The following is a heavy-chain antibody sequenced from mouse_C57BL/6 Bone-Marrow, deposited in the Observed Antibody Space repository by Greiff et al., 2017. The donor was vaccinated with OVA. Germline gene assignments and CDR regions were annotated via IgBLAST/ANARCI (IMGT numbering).Heavy chain of an antibody. V-gene: IGHV5-17*01. CDR3: GRINYWYFDV. CDR1: GFTFSDYG. J-gene: IGHJ1*03. Sequence: EVQLVESGGGLVKPGGSLKLSCAASGFTFSDYGMHWVRQAPETGLEWVAYISSGSSTIYYADTVKGRFTISRDNAKNTLFLQMTSLRSEDTAMYYCGRINYWYFDVWGTGTTVTVSS. CDR2: ISSGSSTI.